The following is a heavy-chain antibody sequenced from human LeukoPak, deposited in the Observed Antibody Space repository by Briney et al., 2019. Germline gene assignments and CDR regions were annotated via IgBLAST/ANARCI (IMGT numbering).Heavy chain of an antibody. V-gene: IGHV3-30*18. D-gene: IGHD6-19*01. CDR1: GFTFRTYV. Sequence: GGSLRLSCAASGFTFRTYVLHWVRQAPGKGLEWVAVMSHDGINKYYADSVKGRFTISRDNSKKTLYLQMNSLRTEDTAVYYCAKTASSGWYDALAYFDSWGQGTLVTVSS. J-gene: IGHJ4*02. CDR3: AKTASSGWYDALAYFDS. CDR2: MSHDGINK.